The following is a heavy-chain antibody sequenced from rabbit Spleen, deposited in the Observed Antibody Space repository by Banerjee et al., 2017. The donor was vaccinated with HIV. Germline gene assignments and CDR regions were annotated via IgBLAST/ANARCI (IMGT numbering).Heavy chain of an antibody. V-gene: IGHV1S40*01. Sequence: QSLEESGGDLVKPEGSLTLTCTASGFSFSYLYYMCWVRQAPGEGLEWIACITIGDGSTWSASWAKGRFTISKTSSTTVTLQVNSLTAADTATYFCARGASYGNGRYFDLWGPGTLATVS. D-gene: IGHD6-1*01. CDR3: ARGASYGNGRYFDL. CDR2: ITIGDGST. J-gene: IGHJ4*01. CDR1: GFSFSYLYY.